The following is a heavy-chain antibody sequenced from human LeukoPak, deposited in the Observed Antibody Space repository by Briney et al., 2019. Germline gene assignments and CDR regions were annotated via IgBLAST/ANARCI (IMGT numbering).Heavy chain of an antibody. CDR1: GFIFRSHT. CDR3: ARDYYGKDV. V-gene: IGHV3-48*02. J-gene: IGHJ6*02. Sequence: GGSLRLSCAASGFIFRSHTMNWVRQGSGKGLEWVSYISSTSGTIYYADSVKGRFTISRDNAKNSLYLQMNSLRDEDTAVYYCARDYYGKDVWGQGTTVTVSS. CDR2: ISSTSGTI.